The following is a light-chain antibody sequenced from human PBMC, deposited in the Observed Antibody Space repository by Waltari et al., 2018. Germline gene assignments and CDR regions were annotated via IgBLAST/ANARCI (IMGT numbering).Light chain of an antibody. CDR1: PGIVNF. CDR2: TAS. Sequence: IQLTQSPSSLAASVGDRVTITCRARPGIVNFLAWYQQKPGKVPRLLISTASTLQPGVPPRFSGSGSGTEFTLTIAGLQPEDVATYYCQKYNAAPLIFGGGTKVEIK. V-gene: IGKV1-27*01. J-gene: IGKJ4*01. CDR3: QKYNAAPLI.